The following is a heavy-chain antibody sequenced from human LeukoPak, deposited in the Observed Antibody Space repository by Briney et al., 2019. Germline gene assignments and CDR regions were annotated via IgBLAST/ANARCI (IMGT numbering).Heavy chain of an antibody. CDR2: IKQDGSEK. CDR3: ARVSSSGAFDY. CDR1: GFTFSSYW. V-gene: IGHV3-7*01. D-gene: IGHD6-19*01. J-gene: IGHJ4*02. Sequence: GGSLRLSCAASGFTFSSYWMSWVRQAPGKGLEWVANIKQDGSEKYYVDSVKGRFTISRDNAKNSLYLQMNSLRAEDTAAYYCARVSSSGAFDYWGQGTLVTVSS.